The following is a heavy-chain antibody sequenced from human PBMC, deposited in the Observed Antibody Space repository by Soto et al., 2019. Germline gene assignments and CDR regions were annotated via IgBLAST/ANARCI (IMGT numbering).Heavy chain of an antibody. CDR3: AGLGYESPYHRFDP. Sequence: QVQLQESGPGLVKPSETLSLTCTVSGGSISRYYWSWIRQPPGKGLEWIGYIYYSGSPDYNPSLKARVTTSVQTAKNHFSLKLSSVTAADTAIYYCAGLGYESPYHRFDPWGQGTLVTVSS. V-gene: IGHV4-59*12. J-gene: IGHJ5*02. CDR1: GGSISRYY. CDR2: IYYSGSP. D-gene: IGHD5-12*01.